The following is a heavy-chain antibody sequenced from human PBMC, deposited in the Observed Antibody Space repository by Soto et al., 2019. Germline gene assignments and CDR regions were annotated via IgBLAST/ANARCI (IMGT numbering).Heavy chain of an antibody. CDR2: IIPIFGTA. CDR3: ARWFWSPTLRPNWFDP. V-gene: IGHV1-69*01. Sequence: QVQLVQSGAEVKKPGSSVKVSCKASGGTFSSYAISWVRQAPGQGLEWMGGIIPIFGTANYAQKTQGRVTISADESTSTADMELSSLRSEDTAVDYCARWFWSPTLRPNWFDPWGQGTLVTVSS. D-gene: IGHD3-3*01. CDR1: GGTFSSYA. J-gene: IGHJ5*02.